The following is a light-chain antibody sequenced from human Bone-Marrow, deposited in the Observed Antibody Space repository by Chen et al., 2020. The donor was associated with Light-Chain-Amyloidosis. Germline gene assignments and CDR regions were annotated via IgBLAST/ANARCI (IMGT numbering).Light chain of an antibody. CDR1: DLPTKY. J-gene: IGLJ2*01. V-gene: IGLV3-25*03. CDR2: RDT. CDR3: QSADSSGTYEVI. Sequence: SYELTQPPSAPVSPGQTARITCSGDDLPTKYAYWYQQKPGQAPVLVIHRDTERPSGISERFSGSSSVTTATLTISGVQAEDEADYHCQSADSSGTYEVIYGGGTKLTVL.